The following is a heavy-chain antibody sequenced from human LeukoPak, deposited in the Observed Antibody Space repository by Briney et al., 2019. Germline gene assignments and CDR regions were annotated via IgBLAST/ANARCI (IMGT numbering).Heavy chain of an antibody. CDR2: ISYDGSNK. Sequence: PGRSLRLSCAASGFTFSSYAMHWVRQAPGKGLEWVAVISYDGSNKYYADSVKGRFTISRDNSKNTLYLQMNSLRAEDTAIYYCAKGTLTGYYLDYWGQGTLVTVSS. V-gene: IGHV3-30-3*01. D-gene: IGHD3-9*01. CDR1: GFTFSSYA. CDR3: AKGTLTGYYLDY. J-gene: IGHJ4*02.